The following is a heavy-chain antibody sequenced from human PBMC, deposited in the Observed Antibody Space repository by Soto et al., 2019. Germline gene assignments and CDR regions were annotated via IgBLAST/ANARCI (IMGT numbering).Heavy chain of an antibody. CDR1: GFTFSSYA. V-gene: IGHV3-23*01. Sequence: EVQLLESGGGLVQPGGSLRLSCAASGFTFSSYAMSWVRQAPGKGLEWVSAISGSGGSTYYADSVKGRFTISRDNSKNTLYLQMNSLRAEDTAVYYCAKGASGYSSSWYYYYMDVWGKGTTVTVSS. J-gene: IGHJ6*03. CDR2: ISGSGGST. CDR3: AKGASGYSSSWYYYYMDV. D-gene: IGHD6-13*01.